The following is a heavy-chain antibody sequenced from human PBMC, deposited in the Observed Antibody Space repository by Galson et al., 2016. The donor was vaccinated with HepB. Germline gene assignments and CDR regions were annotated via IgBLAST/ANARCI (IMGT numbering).Heavy chain of an antibody. Sequence: SLRLSCAASGFTFGSYSMHWVRQAPGKGLEWVSYISSSSSTVYYADSVKGRFTISRDNAKNSRYLQMNSLRAEDTAVYYCARGGASCSGGSCYFWFDPWGQGTPVTVSS. V-gene: IGHV3-48*01. CDR3: ARGGASCSGGSCYFWFDP. CDR1: GFTFGSYS. D-gene: IGHD2-15*01. CDR2: ISSSSSTV. J-gene: IGHJ5*02.